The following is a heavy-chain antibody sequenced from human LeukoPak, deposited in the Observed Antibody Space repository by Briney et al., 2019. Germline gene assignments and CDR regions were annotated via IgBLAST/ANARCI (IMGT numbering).Heavy chain of an antibody. CDR3: ARDPGNTGSSELAY. CDR2: INPSGGRT. CDR1: GYTFTSYY. D-gene: IGHD1-26*01. Sequence: GASVRVSCKASGYTFTSYYMHWVREAPGQGLEWMGIINPSGGRTTYAQKFQGRVTMTTDTSTSTVYMELSSLRSEDTAVYYCARDPGNTGSSELAYWGQGTLVTVSS. J-gene: IGHJ4*02. V-gene: IGHV1-46*01.